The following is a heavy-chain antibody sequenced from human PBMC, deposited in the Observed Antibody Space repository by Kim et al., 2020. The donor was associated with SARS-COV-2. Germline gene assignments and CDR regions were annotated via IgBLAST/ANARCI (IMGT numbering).Heavy chain of an antibody. CDR3: ARGRYMDV. Sequence: GGSLRLSCAASGLTFSNYCMTWVRQAPGKGPEWVAYIKQDGSEKYYVDSVKGRFTISRDNAKNSLYLQMNSLRAEDTAVYYCARGRYMDVWGQGTTVTVSS. J-gene: IGHJ6*02. CDR1: GLTFSNYC. V-gene: IGHV3-7*04. CDR2: IKQDGSEK.